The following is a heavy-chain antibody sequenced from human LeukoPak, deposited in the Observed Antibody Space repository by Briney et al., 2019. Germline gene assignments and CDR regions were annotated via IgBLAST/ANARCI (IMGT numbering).Heavy chain of an antibody. D-gene: IGHD6-13*01. V-gene: IGHV3-74*01. CDR1: GFTFSKYW. J-gene: IGHJ5*02. Sequence: GGSLRLSCAASGFTFSKYWMHWVRHAPGKGLLCLSHIGTDVINTTYADSVRGRFTISRDNAKNTLYLQMSSLRAEDTAVYYCARGYSTTWYNHFDPWGQGTLVTVSS. CDR2: IGTDVINT. CDR3: ARGYSTTWYNHFDP.